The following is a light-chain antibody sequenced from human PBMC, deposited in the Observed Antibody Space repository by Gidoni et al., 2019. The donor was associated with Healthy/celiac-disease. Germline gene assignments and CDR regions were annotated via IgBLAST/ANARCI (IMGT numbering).Light chain of an antibody. J-gene: IGKJ2*01. V-gene: IGKV1-39*01. CDR1: QSISSY. Sequence: DIQMTQSQSSLSASVGDRVTITCLASQSISSYLNWYQQKPGKAPKLLIDAASSLQSGVPSRFSGSGSGTDFTLTISSLQPEDFATYYCQQRYSTPPDTFGQGTKLEIK. CDR2: AAS. CDR3: QQRYSTPPDT.